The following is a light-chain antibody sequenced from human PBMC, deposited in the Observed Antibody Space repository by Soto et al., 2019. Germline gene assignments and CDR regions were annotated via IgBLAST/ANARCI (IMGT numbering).Light chain of an antibody. Sequence: DTQLPQSPSTLSASIGYRFTITFRSIQSISTWLALYQQKPGTAPKLLIYKASTLEGGVPSRFSGSRSGTEFTLTVSSLQPDDFATYYCQQYNDSFPYTFGQGTK. CDR1: QSISTW. CDR3: QQYNDSFPYT. CDR2: KAS. J-gene: IGKJ2*01. V-gene: IGKV1-5*03.